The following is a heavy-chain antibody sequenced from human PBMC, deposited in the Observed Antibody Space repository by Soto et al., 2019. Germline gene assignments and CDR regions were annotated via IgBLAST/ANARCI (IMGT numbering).Heavy chain of an antibody. V-gene: IGHV4-59*01. CDR1: GGSISSYY. CDR3: ARIDFWSGYWG. CDR2: IYYSGST. J-gene: IGHJ4*02. Sequence: QVQLQESGPGLVKPSETLSLTCTVSGGSISSYYWSWIRQPPGKGLEWIGYIYYSGSTNYNPSLKSRVTISVDTSKNQFSLKLSSVTAADPAVYYCARIDFWSGYWGWGQGTLVTVSS. D-gene: IGHD3-3*01.